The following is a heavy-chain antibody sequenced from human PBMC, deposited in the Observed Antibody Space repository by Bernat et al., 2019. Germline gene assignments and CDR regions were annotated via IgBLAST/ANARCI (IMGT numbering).Heavy chain of an antibody. CDR2: IWYDGSNK. Sequence: QVQLVESGGGVVQPGRSLRLPCAASGFTFSSYGMHWVRQAPGKGLEWVAVIWYDGSNKYYADSVKGRFTISRDNSKNTLYLQMNSLRAEDTAVYYCARDRAYSWDYWGQGTLVTVSS. D-gene: IGHD1-1*01. CDR3: ARDRAYSWDY. J-gene: IGHJ4*02. CDR1: GFTFSSYG. V-gene: IGHV3-33*01.